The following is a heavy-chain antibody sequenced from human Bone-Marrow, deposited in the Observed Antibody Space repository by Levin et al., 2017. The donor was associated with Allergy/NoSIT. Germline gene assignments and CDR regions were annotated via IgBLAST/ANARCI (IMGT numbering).Heavy chain of an antibody. CDR3: AVDVVRPLAQIDF. D-gene: IGHD3-10*02. CDR2: IKSEVDGGTT. CDR1: GFSFSGAW. V-gene: IGHV3-15*01. J-gene: IGHJ4*02. Sequence: SCVASGFSFSGAWLSWVRQAPGKGLEWVGRIKSEVDGGTTDYAAPGKGRLSISRDDSKSTLSLRMNSLKTEDTGVHYCAVDVVRPLAQIDFWGQGTRVTGSS.